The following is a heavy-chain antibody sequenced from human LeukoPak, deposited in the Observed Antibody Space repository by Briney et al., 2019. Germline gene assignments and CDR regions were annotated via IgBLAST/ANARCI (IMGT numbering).Heavy chain of an antibody. J-gene: IGHJ5*02. CDR3: ARVDQWPPSGWFDP. CDR2: TYYRSKWYD. D-gene: IGHD6-19*01. V-gene: IGHV6-1*01. CDR1: GDSVSSNSAA. Sequence: SQTLSLTCAISGDSVSSNSAAWNWIRQSPSRGLEWLGRTYYRSKWYDDYAVSVRSRITISPGTSENQFSLQLSSVTPEDTAVYYCARVDQWPPSGWFDPWGQGIQVTVSS.